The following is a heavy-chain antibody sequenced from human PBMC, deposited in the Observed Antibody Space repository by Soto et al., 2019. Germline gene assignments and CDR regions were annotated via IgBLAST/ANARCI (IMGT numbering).Heavy chain of an antibody. V-gene: IGHV4-31*03. D-gene: IGHD4-17*01. CDR3: AIPEGDPRHFGDYGLSGWGAFDI. CDR2: MRSSGSS. CDR1: GGFVDSGGYY. Sequence: QVQLQESGPGLVKPSRTLTLTCTVSGGFVDSGGYYWTWIRHLPGQGLERIGYMRSSGSSYYNPSLESRVNISFDTSTNNFSLKLSSVTAADTAVYYCAIPEGDPRHFGDYGLSGWGAFDIWRQGPMVTVSS. J-gene: IGHJ3*02.